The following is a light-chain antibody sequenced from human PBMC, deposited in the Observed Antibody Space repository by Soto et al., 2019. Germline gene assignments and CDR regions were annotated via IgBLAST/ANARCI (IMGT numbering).Light chain of an antibody. CDR3: LQYNNWHPIT. Sequence: EVVMTQSPATLSVSPGERATLSCRASQSVSNNLAWYQQKPGQAPRLLVYGSSSRATDIPTRFSGSGSGTDFTLTISSLQSEDFAVYYCLQYNNWHPITFGQGTRLEIK. V-gene: IGKV3-15*01. CDR1: QSVSNN. CDR2: GSS. J-gene: IGKJ5*01.